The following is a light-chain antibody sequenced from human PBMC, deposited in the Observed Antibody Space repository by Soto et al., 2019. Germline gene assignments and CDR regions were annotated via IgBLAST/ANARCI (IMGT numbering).Light chain of an antibody. V-gene: IGLV1-40*01. CDR3: QSYDNSLSGSYV. CDR1: SSNIGAGYE. J-gene: IGLJ1*01. CDR2: EDT. Sequence: QSVLTQPPSVSGAPGERVTISCTGRSSNIGAGYEVHWYQQLPGTSPKLLIYEDTHRPSGVPDRFSGSKSGTSASLAITWLLAENEADYYCQSYDNSLSGSYVFGTGTKVTVL.